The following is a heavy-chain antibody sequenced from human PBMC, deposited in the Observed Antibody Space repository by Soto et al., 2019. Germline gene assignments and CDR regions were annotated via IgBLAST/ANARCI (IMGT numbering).Heavy chain of an antibody. V-gene: IGHV4-4*02. J-gene: IGHJ4*02. CDR3: ARGLGTWIRPNRFGY. CDR2: IYHSGTT. Sequence: SQRMSLTCAVSGGSISSSSWWSWVRQPPGKGLEWIGEIYHSGTTNYNPSLKSRVTISVDKSKNQFTLKLSSVTAADTAVYYCARGLGTWIRPNRFGYWGQGTLGTVSS. D-gene: IGHD5-18*01. CDR1: GGSISSSSW.